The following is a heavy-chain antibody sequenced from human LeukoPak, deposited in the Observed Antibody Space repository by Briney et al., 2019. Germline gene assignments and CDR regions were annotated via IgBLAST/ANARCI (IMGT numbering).Heavy chain of an antibody. CDR3: ARNPSQQLGRHSLDY. D-gene: IGHD6-13*01. V-gene: IGHV4-39*07. CDR1: GGSISSSSYY. CDR2: IYYSGST. J-gene: IGHJ4*02. Sequence: SETLSLTCTVSGGSISSSSYYWGWIRQPPGKGLEWIGSIYYSGSTYYNPSLKSRVTISVDTSKNQFSLKLSSVTAADTAVYYCARNPSQQLGRHSLDYWGQGTLVTVSS.